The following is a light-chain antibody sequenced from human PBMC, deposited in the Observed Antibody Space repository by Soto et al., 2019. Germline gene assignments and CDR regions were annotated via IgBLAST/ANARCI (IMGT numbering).Light chain of an antibody. CDR3: QQSYSTPSIT. J-gene: IGKJ5*01. V-gene: IGKV1-39*01. CDR1: QSISSY. CDR2: AAS. Sequence: DIQMTQSPSSLSASVGDRVTITCRASQSISSYLNWYQQKPGKAPKLLIYAASSLQSGVPSRFSGSGSGTDFTLTISSLHPEDFATYYCQQSYSTPSITFRQGTRLEI.